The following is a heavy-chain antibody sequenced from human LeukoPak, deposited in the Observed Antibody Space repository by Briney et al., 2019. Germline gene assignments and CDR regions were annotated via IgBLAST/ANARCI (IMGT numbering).Heavy chain of an antibody. V-gene: IGHV1-18*01. D-gene: IGHD5-12*01. J-gene: IGHJ3*02. CDR2: ISAYNGNT. Sequence: GASVKVSCKASGYTFKNYGISWVRQAPGQGLEWMGWISAYNGNTNYVQKFQGRVTMTTDTSTDTAYVEVRSLRSDDTALYYCARISLSGFWSTLNAFDIWGQGTMVTVSP. CDR3: ARISLSGFWSTLNAFDI. CDR1: GYTFKNYG.